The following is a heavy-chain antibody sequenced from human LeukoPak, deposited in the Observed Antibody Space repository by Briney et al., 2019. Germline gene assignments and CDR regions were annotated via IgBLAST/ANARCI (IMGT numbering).Heavy chain of an antibody. J-gene: IGHJ1*01. V-gene: IGHV3-7*01. Sequence: PGGSLRLSCGVSGFTFNSCWMNWVRQAPGKGLEWVAHINPDGRDTYYVDSVKGRFTISRDNAQNSMYLQMNSLRVEDTAVYYCATWGDTTAEYFQRWGQGTLVTVSS. CDR2: INPDGRDT. CDR1: GFTFNSCW. CDR3: ATWGDTTAEYFQR. D-gene: IGHD2-21*02.